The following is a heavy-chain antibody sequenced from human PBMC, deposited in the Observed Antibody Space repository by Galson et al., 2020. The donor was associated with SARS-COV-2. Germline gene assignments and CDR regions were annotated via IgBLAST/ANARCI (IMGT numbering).Heavy chain of an antibody. D-gene: IGHD2-2*01. CDR3: AHYQPLLYFDY. CDR1: VVLLSTSGVG. Sequence: SGPTLVNPTQTLTLTSTFSVVLLSTSGVGGGWIRQPPGKALEWLALIYCDDDKRYSPSLKSRLTITKDASKNQVVLTMTNLDPVDEAAYYCAHYQPLLYFDYWGQGTLVTVSS. J-gene: IGHJ4*02. CDR2: IYCDDDK. V-gene: IGHV2-5*02.